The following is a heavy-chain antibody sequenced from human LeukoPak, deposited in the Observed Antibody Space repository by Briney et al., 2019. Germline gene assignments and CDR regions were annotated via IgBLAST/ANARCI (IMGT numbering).Heavy chain of an antibody. CDR2: ISAYNGNT. J-gene: IGHJ4*02. D-gene: IGHD2-15*01. CDR3: VRGGSFVVVVAAQWNYFDY. V-gene: IGHV1-18*01. Sequence: GASVKVSCKASGYTFTSYGISWVRQAPGQGLEWMGWISAYNGNTNYAQKLQGRVTMTTDTSTSTAYMELRSLRSDDTAVYYCVRGGSFVVVVAAQWNYFDYWGQGTLVTVSS. CDR1: GYTFTSYG.